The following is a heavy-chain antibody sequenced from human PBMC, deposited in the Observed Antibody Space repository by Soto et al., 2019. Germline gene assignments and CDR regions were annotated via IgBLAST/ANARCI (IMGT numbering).Heavy chain of an antibody. V-gene: IGHV3-23*01. CDR3: AKHRVDYYYMDV. CDR1: GFTFSSYA. Sequence: EEQLLESGGGLVQPGGSLRLSCAASGFTFSSYAMTWVRQAPGKGLEWVSTIIGSGVNTYYPDSVKGRFTISRDNSKNTMFLQMNSLRAEDTAVYYCAKHRVDYYYMDVWGKGTTVTVSS. D-gene: IGHD5-12*01. J-gene: IGHJ6*03. CDR2: IIGSGVNT.